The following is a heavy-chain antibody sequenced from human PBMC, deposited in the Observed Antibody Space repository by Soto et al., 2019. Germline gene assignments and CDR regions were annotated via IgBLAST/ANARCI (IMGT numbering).Heavy chain of an antibody. J-gene: IGHJ5*02. Sequence: SETLSLTCAVSGGSISSGGYSWSWIRQPPGKGPEWIGYIYHSWSTYYNPSLKSRVTISVDRSKNQFSLKLSSVTAADTAVYYCARELLERSNWFDPWGQGTLVTVSS. CDR3: ARELLERSNWFDP. CDR2: IYHSWST. V-gene: IGHV4-30-2*01. CDR1: GGSISSGGYS. D-gene: IGHD1-1*01.